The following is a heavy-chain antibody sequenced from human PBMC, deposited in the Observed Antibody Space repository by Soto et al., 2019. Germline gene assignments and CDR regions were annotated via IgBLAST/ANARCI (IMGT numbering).Heavy chain of an antibody. Sequence: PGGSLRLSCAASGFTFSGSAMHWVRQASGKGLEWVGRIRSKANSYATAYAASVKGRFTISRDDSKNTAYLQMNSLKTEDTAVYYCTRQTDCGGDCYRYDYWGQGT. CDR3: TRQTDCGGDCYRYDY. V-gene: IGHV3-73*01. CDR2: IRSKANSYAT. J-gene: IGHJ4*02. CDR1: GFTFSGSA. D-gene: IGHD2-21*02.